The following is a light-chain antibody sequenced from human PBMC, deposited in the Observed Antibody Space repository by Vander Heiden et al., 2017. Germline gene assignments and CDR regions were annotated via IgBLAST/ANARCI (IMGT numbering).Light chain of an antibody. J-gene: IGKJ2*01. Sequence: DIQMTQSPSSLSASVGDRVTITCRASQSISNFLNWYQQKPGKAPKLLIYAASSLQSGVPSRFSASGSGTDFTLTISSLQPEDFATYYCQQSDSTPSTFGQGTKLEIK. CDR2: AAS. CDR1: QSISNF. CDR3: QQSDSTPST. V-gene: IGKV1-39*01.